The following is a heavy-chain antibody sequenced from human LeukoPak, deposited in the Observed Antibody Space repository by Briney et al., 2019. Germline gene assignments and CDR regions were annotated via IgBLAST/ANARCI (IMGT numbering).Heavy chain of an antibody. CDR1: GDSMSGYY. D-gene: IGHD1-14*01. V-gene: IGHV4-59*08. Sequence: SETLSLTCSVSGDSMSGYYWSWIRQPPGKGLEWIGYMYYSGTTSYNPSLKSRVTLSTDTSKNHFSLKLYSVTAADTAVYYCARHDNYPGFGRGFDPWGQGSLVTVTS. CDR2: MYYSGTT. J-gene: IGHJ5*02. CDR3: ARHDNYPGFGRGFDP.